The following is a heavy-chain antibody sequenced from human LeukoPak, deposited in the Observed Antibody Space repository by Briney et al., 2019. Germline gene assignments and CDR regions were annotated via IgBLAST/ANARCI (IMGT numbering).Heavy chain of an antibody. D-gene: IGHD6-19*01. J-gene: IGHJ4*02. CDR1: GFTFSSYG. CDR3: AKEGGSKPYSSGWNLGLDY. CDR2: ISYDGSNK. V-gene: IGHV3-30*18. Sequence: GRSLILSCAASGFTFSSYGMDWVRQAPGKGLEWVAVISYDGSNKYYADSVKGRFTISRDNSKNTLYLQMNSLRAEDTAVYYCAKEGGSKPYSSGWNLGLDYWGQGTLVTVSS.